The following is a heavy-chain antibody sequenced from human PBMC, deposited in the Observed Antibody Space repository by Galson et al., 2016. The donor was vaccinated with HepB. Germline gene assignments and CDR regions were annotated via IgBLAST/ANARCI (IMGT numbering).Heavy chain of an antibody. CDR1: AGTFRNYA. CDR3: ASCFNVVNDEIDF. V-gene: IGHV3-23*01. J-gene: IGHJ3*01. Sequence: SLRLSCAVSAGTFRNYAMNWVRQAPGKGLEWVAAISGSGGRTSYEDSVRGRFTISRDNSKNTLYLQMNSLRVEDTAVYYCASCFNVVNDEIDFWGQGTKVTVSS. CDR2: ISGSGGRT. D-gene: IGHD1-1*01.